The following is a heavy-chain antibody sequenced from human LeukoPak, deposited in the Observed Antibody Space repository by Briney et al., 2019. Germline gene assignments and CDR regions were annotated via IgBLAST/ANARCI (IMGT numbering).Heavy chain of an antibody. CDR1: GFTFSSYG. D-gene: IGHD2-15*01. J-gene: IGHJ4*02. V-gene: IGHV3-23*01. Sequence: PGGSLRLSCAASGFTFSSYGMSWVRQAPGKGLEWVSTMSGSGASTYYADSVKGRFTISRDNSKNTLYLQMNSLRAEDTAVYYCAKQISTIVVVVADYWGQGTLVTVSS. CDR2: MSGSGAST. CDR3: AKQISTIVVVVADY.